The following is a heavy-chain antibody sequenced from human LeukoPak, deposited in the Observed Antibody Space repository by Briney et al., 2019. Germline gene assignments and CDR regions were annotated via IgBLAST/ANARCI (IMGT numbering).Heavy chain of an antibody. D-gene: IGHD3-10*01. J-gene: IGHJ5*02. CDR1: GGSFSGYY. CDR2: INHSGST. Sequence: SETLSLTCAVYGGSFSGYYWSWIRQPPGKGLEWIGEINHSGSTNYNPSLKSRVTISVDTSKNQFSLKLSSVTAADTAVYYCARGWYYGSGSYYKQGIGWFDPWGQGTLVTVSS. V-gene: IGHV4-34*01. CDR3: ARGWYYGSGSYYKQGIGWFDP.